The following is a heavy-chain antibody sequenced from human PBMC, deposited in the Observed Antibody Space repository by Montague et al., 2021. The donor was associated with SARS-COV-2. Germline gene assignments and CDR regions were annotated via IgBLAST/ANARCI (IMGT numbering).Heavy chain of an antibody. J-gene: IGHJ4*02. CDR1: GGSFNDYY. CDR3: ARGHQGVAMIVVVMIGAEYYFDY. CDR2: INHGGST. D-gene: IGHD3-22*01. Sequence: SETLSLTRAVYGGSFNDYYWSWIRQPPGKGLEWIGEINHGGSTNXSPSLKSRVTISADTSKNQFSLKLKSVTAADTANYYCARGHQGVAMIVVVMIGAEYYFDYWGQGSLVTVSS. V-gene: IGHV4-34*01.